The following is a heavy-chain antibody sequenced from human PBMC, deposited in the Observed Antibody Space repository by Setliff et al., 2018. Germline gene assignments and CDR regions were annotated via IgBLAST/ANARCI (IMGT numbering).Heavy chain of an antibody. CDR2: IYYSGST. Sequence: PSETLSLTCAVSGYSISSGYYWGWIRQPPGKGLEWIGSIYYSGSTYYNPSLKSRVTISVDTSKNQFSLKLSPVTAADTAVYYCARVKIAILPAAIDYRGQGTLVTVSS. V-gene: IGHV4-38-2*01. D-gene: IGHD2-2*01. CDR3: ARVKIAILPAAIDY. J-gene: IGHJ4*02. CDR1: GYSISSGYY.